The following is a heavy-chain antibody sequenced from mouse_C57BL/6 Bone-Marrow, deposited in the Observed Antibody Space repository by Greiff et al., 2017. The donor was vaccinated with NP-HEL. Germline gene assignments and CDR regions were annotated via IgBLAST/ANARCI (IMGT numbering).Heavy chain of an antibody. CDR2: IYPSSGYT. CDR1: GYTFTSYW. D-gene: IGHD2-10*02. Sequence: QVQLQQPGAELVKPGASVKLSCKASGYTFTSYWMHWVKQRPGQGLEWIGYIYPSSGYTKYNQKFKDKATLTADKSSSTAYMQLSSLTYEDSAVYYCARRRYGNDYAMDYWGQGTSVTVSS. CDR3: ARRRYGNDYAMDY. V-gene: IGHV1-7*01. J-gene: IGHJ4*01.